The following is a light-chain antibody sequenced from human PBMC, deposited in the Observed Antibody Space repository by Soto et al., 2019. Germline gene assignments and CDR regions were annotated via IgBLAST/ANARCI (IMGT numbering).Light chain of an antibody. CDR2: DAS. CDR3: QQRFNWPRFT. J-gene: IGKJ2*01. V-gene: IGKV3-11*01. Sequence: EIVLTQSPATLSLSPGERATLSCRASQSVSSYLAWYQQKPGQAPRLLIYDASNRATGIPARFSGDGSGTDFTLTNSSLAPEDFAVYYCQQRFNWPRFTFGQGTKLEIK. CDR1: QSVSSY.